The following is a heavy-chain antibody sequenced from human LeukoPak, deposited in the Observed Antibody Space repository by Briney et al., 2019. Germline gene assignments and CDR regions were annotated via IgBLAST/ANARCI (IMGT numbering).Heavy chain of an antibody. J-gene: IGHJ3*02. V-gene: IGHV4-59*08. Sequence: SETLSLTCTVSGGSISPYYWSWIRQPPGKGLEWIGYIYYSGTTHYNPSLESRVTMSVDTSKNQFSLKLSSVTAADTAVYYYATHYDVLTGYAAAAFDIWGQGTMVTVSS. D-gene: IGHD3-9*01. CDR1: GGSISPYY. CDR2: IYYSGTT. CDR3: ATHYDVLTGYAAAAFDI.